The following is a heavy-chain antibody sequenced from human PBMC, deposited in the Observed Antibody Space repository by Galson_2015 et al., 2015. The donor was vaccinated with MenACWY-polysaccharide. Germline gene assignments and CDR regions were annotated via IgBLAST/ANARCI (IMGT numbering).Heavy chain of an antibody. CDR1: GFTFSNYW. J-gene: IGHJ4*02. Sequence: SLRLSCAASGFTFSNYWMHWVRQAPGKGPVWVSRINSDASGTDYADSVKGRFTISRDNAKNTLYLQMNSLRAEDTAVYYCARLPIGLCHDYWGQGPLVTVSA. CDR2: INSDASGT. V-gene: IGHV3-74*01. D-gene: IGHD2-21*01. CDR3: ARLPIGLCHDY.